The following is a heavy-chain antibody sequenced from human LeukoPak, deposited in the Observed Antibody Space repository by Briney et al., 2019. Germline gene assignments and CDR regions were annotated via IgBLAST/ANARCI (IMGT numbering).Heavy chain of an antibody. CDR3: ARAVATIADFDY. J-gene: IGHJ4*02. CDR1: GYTFTGYY. V-gene: IGHV1-2*06. CDR2: INPNSGGT. Sequence: GASVKVSCKASGYTFTGYYMHWVRQAPGQGLEWMGRINPNSGGTNYAQKFQGRVTMTRDTSISTAYMELSRLRSDDTAVYYCARAVATIADFDYWDQGTLVTVSS. D-gene: IGHD5-12*01.